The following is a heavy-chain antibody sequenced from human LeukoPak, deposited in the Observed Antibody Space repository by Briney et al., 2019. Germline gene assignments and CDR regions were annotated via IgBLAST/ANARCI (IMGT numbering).Heavy chain of an antibody. CDR3: ARDQYYYDSSGCPGY. V-gene: IGHV3-30*01. J-gene: IGHJ4*02. Sequence: GRSLRLSCAAFGFTFSSYAMHWVRQAPGKGLEWVAVISYDGSNKYYADSVKGRFTVSRDNSKNTLYLQMNSLRAEDTAVYYCARDQYYYDSSGCPGYWGQGTLVTVSS. D-gene: IGHD3-22*01. CDR2: ISYDGSNK. CDR1: GFTFSSYA.